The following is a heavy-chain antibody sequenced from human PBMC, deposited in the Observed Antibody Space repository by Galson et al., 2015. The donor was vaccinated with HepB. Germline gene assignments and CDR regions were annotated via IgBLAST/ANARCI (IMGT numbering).Heavy chain of an antibody. J-gene: IGHJ4*02. D-gene: IGHD5-18*01. CDR2: IWYDGSNK. CDR1: GFIFSSYG. CDR3: AKGMVDTAILVPYYFDY. V-gene: IGHV3-33*06. Sequence: SLRLSCAASGFIFSSYGMHWVRQAPGKGLEWVAVIWYDGSNKYYADSVKGRFTISRDNSKNTLYLQMNSLRAEDTAVYYCAKGMVDTAILVPYYFDYWGQGTLVTVSS.